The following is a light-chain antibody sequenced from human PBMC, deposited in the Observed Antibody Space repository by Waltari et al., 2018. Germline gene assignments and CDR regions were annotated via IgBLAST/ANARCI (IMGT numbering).Light chain of an antibody. CDR1: QSVDSTH. CDR3: QQYGGSPMYT. Sequence: ASQSVDSTHLAWYQQKPGQAPRLLIYAASTRDIGIPDRFSGSGSGTDFILSISRLEPEDFAVYYCQQYGGSPMYTFGQGTKLEIK. V-gene: IGKV3-20*01. J-gene: IGKJ2*01. CDR2: AAS.